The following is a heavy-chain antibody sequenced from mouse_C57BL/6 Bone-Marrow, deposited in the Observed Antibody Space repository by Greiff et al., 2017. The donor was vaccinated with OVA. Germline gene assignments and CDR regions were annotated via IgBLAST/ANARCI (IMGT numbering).Heavy chain of an antibody. CDR3: ARQEYYGY. CDR1: GFTFSSYT. J-gene: IGHJ2*01. Sequence: EVQRVESGGGLVKPGGSLKLSCAASGFTFSSYTMSWVRQTPEKRLEWVATISGGGGNTYYPDSVKGRFTISRDNAKNTLYLQMSSLRSEDTALYYCARQEYYGYWGQGTTLTVSS. D-gene: IGHD1-1*01. V-gene: IGHV5-9*01. CDR2: ISGGGGNT.